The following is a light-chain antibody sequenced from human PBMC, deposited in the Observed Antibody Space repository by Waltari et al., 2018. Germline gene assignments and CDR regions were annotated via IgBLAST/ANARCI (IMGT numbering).Light chain of an antibody. CDR1: QDIKTD. CDR2: TVS. Sequence: DIQMTQSPSSLSASAGDRVTITCRASQDIKTDLNWYQQKPGKAPRRLIYTVSNLDRGVPSRFSGSGSGTEFTLTITSLQPEDFATYYCLQYYLNPYSFGQG. J-gene: IGKJ2*03. CDR3: LQYYLNPYS. V-gene: IGKV1-17*01.